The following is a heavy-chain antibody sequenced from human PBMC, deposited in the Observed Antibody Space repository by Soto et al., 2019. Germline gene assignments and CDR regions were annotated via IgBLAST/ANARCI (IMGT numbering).Heavy chain of an antibody. Sequence: QITLKESGPTLVKPTQTLTLTCTFSGFSLSTSGVGVGWIRQPPGKALEWLALIYWDDDKRYSPSLKSRLTITKDTSKNQVVLTMTNMDPVDTATYYCAHSGYDYYDSSGLYYFDYWGQGTLVTVSS. CDR3: AHSGYDYYDSSGLYYFDY. V-gene: IGHV2-5*02. CDR2: IYWDDDK. D-gene: IGHD3-22*01. CDR1: GFSLSTSGVG. J-gene: IGHJ4*02.